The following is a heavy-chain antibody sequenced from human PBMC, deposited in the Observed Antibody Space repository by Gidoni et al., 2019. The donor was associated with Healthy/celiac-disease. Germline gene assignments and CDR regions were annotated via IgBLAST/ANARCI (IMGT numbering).Heavy chain of an antibody. Sequence: QVQLVQSGAEVKKPGASVKVSCKASGYTFPGYYMHWVRQAPGQGLEWMGWINPNSGGTNYAQKFQGRVNMTRDTSISTAYMELSRLRSDDTAVYYCARSYRPYYYYYYGMDVWGQGTTVTVSS. CDR3: ARSYRPYYYYYYGMDV. J-gene: IGHJ6*02. D-gene: IGHD1-26*01. CDR2: INPNSGGT. V-gene: IGHV1-2*02. CDR1: GYTFPGYY.